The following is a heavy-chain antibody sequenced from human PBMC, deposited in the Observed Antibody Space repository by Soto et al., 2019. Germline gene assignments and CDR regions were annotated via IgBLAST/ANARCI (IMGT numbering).Heavy chain of an antibody. D-gene: IGHD2-21*02. V-gene: IGHV2-5*02. CDR2: AYWDDDN. Sequence: HITLRESGPTLVKPTQTLTLTCTFSGFSLTTRPVGVGWIRQSPGKALEWLAFAYWDDDNRYSPSLRSRLTVTKDTSKNQVVLTMTNVDPVDTATYFCAHRRHNGDWNGGFFDYWGQGTLVTVSS. CDR1: GFSLTTRPVG. J-gene: IGHJ4*02. CDR3: AHRRHNGDWNGGFFDY.